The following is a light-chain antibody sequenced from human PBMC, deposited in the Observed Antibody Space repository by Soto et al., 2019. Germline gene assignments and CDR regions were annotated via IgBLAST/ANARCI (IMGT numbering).Light chain of an antibody. V-gene: IGKV1-5*03. Sequence: DIQMTQSPSALSAAVGDRFSIACRAIQTISSWLAWYQQKPGKAPKLLIYKASTLTSGVPSRFSGSGSGTEFTLTISSLQPDDFATYYCQQYNSYSQTFGQGTKVDIK. CDR2: KAS. CDR3: QQYNSYSQT. CDR1: QTISSW. J-gene: IGKJ1*01.